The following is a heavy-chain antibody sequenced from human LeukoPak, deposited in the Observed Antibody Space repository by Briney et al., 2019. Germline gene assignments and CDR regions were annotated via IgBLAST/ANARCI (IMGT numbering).Heavy chain of an antibody. CDR3: ARRPSKYYDILTGYYRSEFDY. V-gene: IGHV1-8*02. J-gene: IGHJ4*02. CDR1: GYAFTSYG. CDR2: MNPDGGNT. D-gene: IGHD3-9*01. Sequence: GSVKVSFKASGYAFTSYGISWVRQAPGQGLEWMGWMNPDGGNTGYAQKFQGRVTMTRNTSISTAYMELSSLRSEDTAVYYCARRPSKYYDILTGYYRSEFDYWGQGTLVTVSS.